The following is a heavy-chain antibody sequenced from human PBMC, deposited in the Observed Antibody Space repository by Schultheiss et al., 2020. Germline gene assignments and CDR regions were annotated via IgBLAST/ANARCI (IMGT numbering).Heavy chain of an antibody. D-gene: IGHD6-13*01. J-gene: IGHJ4*02. CDR2: IYYSGST. Sequence: SETLSLTCTVSGGSISSYYWSWIRQPAGKGLEWIGYIYYSGSTYYNPSLKSRVTISVDTSKNQFSLKLSSVTAADTAVYYCAREGEQQRNFDYWGQGTLVTVSS. CDR1: GGSISSYY. V-gene: IGHV4-59*06. CDR3: AREGEQQRNFDY.